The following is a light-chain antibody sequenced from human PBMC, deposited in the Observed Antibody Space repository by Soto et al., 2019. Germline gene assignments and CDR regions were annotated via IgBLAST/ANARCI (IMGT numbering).Light chain of an antibody. V-gene: IGKV4-1*01. CDR1: QTVLYSLNNKNY. CDR2: WAS. J-gene: IGKJ1*01. CDR3: QQYLTIPRT. Sequence: IVMTQSPDSLAVSLGERATINCKSNQTVLYSLNNKNYLTWYQQKPGQPPTLLIHWASTRESGVPDRFSGSGSGTDFTLTISSLQAEDVAIYYCQQYLTIPRTFGQGTKVEIK.